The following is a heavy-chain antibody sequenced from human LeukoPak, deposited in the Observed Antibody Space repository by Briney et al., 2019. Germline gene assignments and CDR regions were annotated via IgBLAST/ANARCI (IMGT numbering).Heavy chain of an antibody. CDR2: IRYDGSNK. D-gene: IGHD3-22*01. CDR3: AKSGGEPPYYDSSGYYGFDY. V-gene: IGHV3-30*02. CDR1: GFTFSSYG. Sequence: QPGGSLRLSCAASGFTFSSYGMHWVRQAPGKGLEWVAFIRYDGSNKYYADSVKGRFTISRDNSKNTLYLQMNSLRAEDTAVYYCAKSGGEPPYYDSSGYYGFDYWGQGTLVTVSS. J-gene: IGHJ4*02.